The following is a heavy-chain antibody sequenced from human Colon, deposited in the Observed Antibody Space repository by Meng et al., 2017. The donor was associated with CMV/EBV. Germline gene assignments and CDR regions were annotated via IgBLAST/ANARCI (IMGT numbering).Heavy chain of an antibody. V-gene: IGHV3-30-3*01. D-gene: IGHD5-12*01. CDR1: GFTFSSYA. CDR2: ISYDGSNK. J-gene: IGHJ4*02. CDR3: AKDFRYSGTFYFDH. Sequence: GESLKISCAASGFTFSSYAMHWVRQAPGKGLEWVAVISYDGSNKYYADSVKGRFTISRDNSKNTLYLQMISLRAEDTALFYCAKDFRYSGTFYFDHWGQGTLVTVSS.